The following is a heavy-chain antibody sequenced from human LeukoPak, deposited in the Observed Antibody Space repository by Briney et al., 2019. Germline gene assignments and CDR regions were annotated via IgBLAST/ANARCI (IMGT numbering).Heavy chain of an antibody. CDR2: IYTSGST. CDR3: ARDSPPAYCTSGSCYFDQ. J-gene: IGHJ4*02. Sequence: SQTLSLTCTVSGGSISSKSYYWSWFRQPAGKGLEWIGRIYTSGSTDYNPSLKSRVTISRDTSKNEFSLNLTSVTAADTALYYCARDSPPAYCTSGSCYFDQWGQGTLVTVSS. D-gene: IGHD2-8*01. CDR1: GGSISSKSYY. V-gene: IGHV4-61*02.